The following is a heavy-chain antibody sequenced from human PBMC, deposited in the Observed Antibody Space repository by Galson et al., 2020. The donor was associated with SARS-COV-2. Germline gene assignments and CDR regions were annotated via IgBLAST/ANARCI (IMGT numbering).Heavy chain of an antibody. Sequence: GGSLRLSCVGSGFTFDSYAMTWVRLSPGKGLEWVSVTSGSGASTYYADSVKGRFTISRDNYKSTLFLEMNSLRAEDSALYYCAKGETFSSLYNFLDSWGQGALVTVSA. D-gene: IGHD6-13*01. CDR2: TSGSGAST. CDR3: AKGETFSSLYNFLDS. CDR1: GFTFDSYA. V-gene: IGHV3-23*01. J-gene: IGHJ4*02.